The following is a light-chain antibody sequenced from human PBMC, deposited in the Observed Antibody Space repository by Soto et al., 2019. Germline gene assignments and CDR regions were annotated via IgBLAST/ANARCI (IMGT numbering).Light chain of an antibody. CDR1: QTISTY. J-gene: IGKJ2*01. V-gene: IGKV1-39*01. Sequence: DLQMTQSPSSLSASVGDRVTITCRASQTISTYLNWYQQKPGKAPKLLIYAASTLQSGVPSRFSGSGSGTDFTLTINSLQPEDFATYYGQQSHGIPYTFGQGTKLEIK. CDR3: QQSHGIPYT. CDR2: AAS.